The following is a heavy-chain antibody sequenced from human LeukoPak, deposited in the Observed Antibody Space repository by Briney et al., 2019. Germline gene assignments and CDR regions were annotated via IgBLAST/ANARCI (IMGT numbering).Heavy chain of an antibody. V-gene: IGHV3-21*01. D-gene: IGHD6-6*01. CDR1: GFTFSSYS. CDR3: ARGSYNLYSSSSFCYYMDV. CDR2: ISSSSSYI. Sequence: GGSLRLSCAASGFTFSSYSMNWVRQAPGKGLEWVSSISSSSSYIYYADSVKGRFTISRDNAKNSLYLQMNSLRAEDTAVYYCARGSYNLYSSSSFCYYMDVWGKGTTVTVSS. J-gene: IGHJ6*03.